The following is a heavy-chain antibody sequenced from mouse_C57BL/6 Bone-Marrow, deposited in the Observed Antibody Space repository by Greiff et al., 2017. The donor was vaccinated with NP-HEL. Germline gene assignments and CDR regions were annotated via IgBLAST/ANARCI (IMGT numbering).Heavy chain of an antibody. CDR2: ISSGGSYT. J-gene: IGHJ4*01. CDR1: GFTFSSYG. CDR3: ARHTTWGAMDY. Sequence: EVKLMESGGDLVKPGGSLKLSCAASGFTFSSYGMSWVRQTPDKRLEWVATISSGGSYTYYPDSVKGRFTISRDNAKNTLYLQMSSLKSEYTAMYYCARHTTWGAMDYWGQGTSVTVSS. D-gene: IGHD6-1*01. V-gene: IGHV5-6*01.